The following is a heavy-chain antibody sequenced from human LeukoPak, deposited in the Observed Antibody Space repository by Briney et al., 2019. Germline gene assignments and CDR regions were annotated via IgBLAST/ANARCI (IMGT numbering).Heavy chain of an antibody. V-gene: IGHV3-23*01. J-gene: IGHJ4*02. Sequence: QPGGSLRLSCAASGFNFNIYAMSWVRQAPGKGLQWVSSITSRDGTTFYADSVKGRFTISRDNSKNMLYFQMNSLRAEDTAVYYCAKDRGSGSFYGIDYWGQGTLVTVSS. CDR3: AKDRGSGSFYGIDY. D-gene: IGHD3-10*01. CDR2: ITSRDGTT. CDR1: GFNFNIYA.